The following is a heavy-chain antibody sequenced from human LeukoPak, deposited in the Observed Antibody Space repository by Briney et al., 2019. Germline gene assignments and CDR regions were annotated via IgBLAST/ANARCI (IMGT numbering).Heavy chain of an antibody. J-gene: IGHJ6*02. V-gene: IGHV3-64D*09. CDR3: VRGYSFGPYGMDV. Sequence: PGGSLRLSCSASGFPFSSYAMHWVRQAPGKGLAYVSAISDSGGSTYYADSVKGRFTISRDNSKNTLYLQVSSLRAEDTAVYFCVRGYSFGPYGMDVWGQGTTVTVSS. D-gene: IGHD2-15*01. CDR2: ISDSGGST. CDR1: GFPFSSYA.